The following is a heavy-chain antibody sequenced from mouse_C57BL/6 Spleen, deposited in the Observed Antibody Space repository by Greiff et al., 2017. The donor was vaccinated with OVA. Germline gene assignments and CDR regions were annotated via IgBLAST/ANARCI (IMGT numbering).Heavy chain of an antibody. V-gene: IGHV1-53*01. J-gene: IGHJ1*03. CDR1: GYTFTSYW. D-gene: IGHD1-1*01. CDR2: INPSNGGT. CDR3: ASSPPYYYGSSHWYFDV. Sequence: QVQLQQPGTELVKPGASVKLSCKASGYTFTSYWMHWVKQRPGQGLEWIGNINPSNGGTNYNEKFKSKATLTVDNSSSTAYMQLSSLTSEDSAVYYCASSPPYYYGSSHWYFDVWGTGTTVTVSS.